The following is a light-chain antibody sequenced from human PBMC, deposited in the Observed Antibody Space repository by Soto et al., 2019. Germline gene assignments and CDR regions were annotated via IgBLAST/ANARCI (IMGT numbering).Light chain of an antibody. CDR3: HQGRT. Sequence: VVLTQSPATLSVFPGERATLSCRASQSISTYLAWYQQRPGQAPRLLIDDASNRATGIPARFSGSGSGTDFTLTISNLEPEDFAVYYCHQGRTFGQGTRVDIK. V-gene: IGKV3-11*01. CDR2: DAS. J-gene: IGKJ5*01. CDR1: QSISTY.